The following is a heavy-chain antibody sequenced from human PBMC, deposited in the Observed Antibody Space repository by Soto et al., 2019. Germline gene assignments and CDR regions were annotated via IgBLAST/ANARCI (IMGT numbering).Heavy chain of an antibody. J-gene: IGHJ4*02. CDR3: AREKEGYYDSSGYLGY. V-gene: IGHV3-30-3*01. Sequence: GGSLRLSCAASGFTFSSYAMHWVRQAPGKGLEWVAVISYDGSNKYYADSVKGRFTISRDNSKNTLYLQMNSLRAEDTAVHYCAREKEGYYDSSGYLGYWGQGTLVTVSS. CDR2: ISYDGSNK. D-gene: IGHD3-22*01. CDR1: GFTFSSYA.